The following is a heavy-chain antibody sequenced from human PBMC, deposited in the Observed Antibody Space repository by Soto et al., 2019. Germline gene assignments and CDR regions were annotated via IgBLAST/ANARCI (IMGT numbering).Heavy chain of an antibody. CDR2: ISSSSSTI. CDR1: GFTFSSYS. Sequence: GGSLRLSCAASGFTFSSYSMNWVRQAPGKGLEWVSYISSSSSTIYYADSVKGRFTISRDNAKNSLYLQMNSLRDEDTAVYYCARDIVVAAKSNPFDYWGQGTLVTVSS. J-gene: IGHJ4*02. D-gene: IGHD2-15*01. CDR3: ARDIVVAAKSNPFDY. V-gene: IGHV3-48*02.